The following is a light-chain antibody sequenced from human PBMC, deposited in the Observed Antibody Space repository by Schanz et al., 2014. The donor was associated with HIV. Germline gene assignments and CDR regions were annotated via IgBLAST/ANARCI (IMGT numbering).Light chain of an antibody. CDR1: QSIGSW. CDR2: KAS. V-gene: IGKV1-5*03. Sequence: DIQMTQSPSTLSASVGDRVTITCRASQSIGSWLAWYQQRPGKAPKLLIYKASSLESGVPSRFSGSGSGTDFTLTISSLQPDDFATYYCQHYNSYPWTFGQGTKVEI. CDR3: QHYNSYPWT. J-gene: IGKJ1*01.